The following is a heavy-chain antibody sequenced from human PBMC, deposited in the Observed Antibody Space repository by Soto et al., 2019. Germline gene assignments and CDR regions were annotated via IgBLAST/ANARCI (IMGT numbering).Heavy chain of an antibody. CDR1: GGSISSGDYY. CDR2: IYYSGST. J-gene: IGHJ6*02. Sequence: TSETLSLTCTVSGGSISSGDYYWSWIRQPPGKGLEWIGYIYYSGSTYYNPSLKSRVTTSVDTSKSQFSLKLSSVTAADTAVYYCARARPRDYYYYYGMDVWGQGTTVT. V-gene: IGHV4-30-4*01. CDR3: ARARPRDYYYYYGMDV.